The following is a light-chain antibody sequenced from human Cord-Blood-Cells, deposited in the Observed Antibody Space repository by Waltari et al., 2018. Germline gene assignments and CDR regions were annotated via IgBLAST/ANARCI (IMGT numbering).Light chain of an antibody. CDR3: SSYAGSNNFV. J-gene: IGLJ1*01. CDR1: SSDVGGYNY. V-gene: IGLV2-8*01. Sequence: QSALTQPPSASGSPGQSVTISCTGTSSDVGGYNYVPWYQQPPGKAPKLMIYAVSKRPSGVPVRFSGSKSGNTASLTVSGLQAEDEADYYCSSYAGSNNFVFGTGTKVTVL. CDR2: AVS.